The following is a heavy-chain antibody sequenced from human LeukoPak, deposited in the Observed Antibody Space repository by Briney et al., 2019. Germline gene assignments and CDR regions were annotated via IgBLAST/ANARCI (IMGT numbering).Heavy chain of an antibody. V-gene: IGHV4-59*08. Sequence: SETLSLTCIVSGGSISTYYWSWIRQPPGKGLEWIGYIYYSGSTNYNPSLKSRVTISVDTSKNQFSLKLSSVTAADTAVYYCARGSRYYYGSGSPLVGFYYGMDVWGQGTTVTVSS. CDR1: GGSISTYY. CDR2: IYYSGST. J-gene: IGHJ6*02. CDR3: ARGSRYYYGSGSPLVGFYYGMDV. D-gene: IGHD3-10*01.